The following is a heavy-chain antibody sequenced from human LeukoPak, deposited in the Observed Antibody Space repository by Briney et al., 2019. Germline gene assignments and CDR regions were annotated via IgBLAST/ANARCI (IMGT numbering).Heavy chain of an antibody. CDR3: ATGAYCDH. Sequence: GGSLRLSCAASGFTLSTYAMSWVRQTPGKGLEWVAATSSSDAGTYHADSVRGRFTISRDNSENTLYLQMNGLRAEDTAIYFCATGAYCDHWGQGTLVTVSS. J-gene: IGHJ4*02. CDR1: GFTLSTYA. V-gene: IGHV3-23*01. CDR2: TSSSDAGT.